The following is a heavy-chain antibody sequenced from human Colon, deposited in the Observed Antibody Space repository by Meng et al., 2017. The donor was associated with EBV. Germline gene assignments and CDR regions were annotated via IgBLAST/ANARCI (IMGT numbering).Heavy chain of an antibody. CDR3: ARGPYCGGDCYWFDP. D-gene: IGHD2-21*02. V-gene: IGHV4-30-2*01. CDR1: GDSISSGDYS. CDR2: IYHGGTT. Sequence: LQGSDSGLVDPSQSLSLTCAVSGDSISSGDYSWSWIRQPPGQGLEWIGYIYHGGTTYNTSLKSRVTISVDNSKNQFSLRLTSVTAADTAVYYCARGPYCGGDCYWFDPWGQGTLVTVSS. J-gene: IGHJ5*02.